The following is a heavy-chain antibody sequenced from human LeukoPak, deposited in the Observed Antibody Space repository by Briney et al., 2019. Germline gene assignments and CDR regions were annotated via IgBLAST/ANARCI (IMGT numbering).Heavy chain of an antibody. J-gene: IGHJ4*02. CDR1: EFTFSSYG. V-gene: IGHV3-30*02. Sequence: PGGSLRLSCAASEFTFSSYGMHWVRQAPGKGLEWVAFIRYDGTDKNYADSVKGRFTISRDNSKNTLFLQMNSLRPEDTAVYYCAKGGPGVAATFDYWGQGTLVTVSS. CDR2: IRYDGTDK. CDR3: AKGGPGVAATFDY. D-gene: IGHD2-15*01.